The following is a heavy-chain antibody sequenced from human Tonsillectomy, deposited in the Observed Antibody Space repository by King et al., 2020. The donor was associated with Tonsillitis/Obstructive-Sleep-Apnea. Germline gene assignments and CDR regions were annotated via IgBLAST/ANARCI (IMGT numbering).Heavy chain of an antibody. Sequence: HVQLVESGAEVKPPGASVRLPCKASGYIFTSYSIHWVRQAPGQGLEWMGIVNPSGGSTTYSQMFQGRVTMDRDTSTSTVYMELGSLRSEDTAVYYCASGIAVRNAFDIWGQGTVVTVSS. D-gene: IGHD6-19*01. CDR3: ASGIAVRNAFDI. J-gene: IGHJ3*02. V-gene: IGHV1-46*01. CDR1: GYIFTSYS. CDR2: VNPSGGST.